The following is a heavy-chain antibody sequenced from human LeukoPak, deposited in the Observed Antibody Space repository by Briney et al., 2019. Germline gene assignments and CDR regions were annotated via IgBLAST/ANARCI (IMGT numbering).Heavy chain of an antibody. Sequence: ASVKVSCEASGYTFTRYYLHWVRQAPGQGLEWMGWIKPNSGGTNYAQKFQGRVTMTSDTSISTAYMELSWLRSDDTAVYYCARDWGDDYPKGFAPWGQGTLVTVSS. V-gene: IGHV1-2*02. D-gene: IGHD5-24*01. J-gene: IGHJ5*02. CDR2: IKPNSGGT. CDR1: GYTFTRYY. CDR3: ARDWGDDYPKGFAP.